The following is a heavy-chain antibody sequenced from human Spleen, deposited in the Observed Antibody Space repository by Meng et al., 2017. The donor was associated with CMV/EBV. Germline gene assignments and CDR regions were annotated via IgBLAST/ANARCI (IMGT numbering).Heavy chain of an antibody. CDR3: ASGGEKGSYTDF. J-gene: IGHJ4*02. D-gene: IGHD1-26*01. CDR2: IDPERGVT. CDR1: GYIFTGYS. V-gene: IGHV1-2*02. Sequence: CKASGYIFTGYSMHWVRQAPGQGLEWMGWIDPERGVTNYAQAFQGRVTMTRDTSINTAYMQLNWLTYDDTAVFYCASGGEKGSYTDFWGQGTLVTVSS.